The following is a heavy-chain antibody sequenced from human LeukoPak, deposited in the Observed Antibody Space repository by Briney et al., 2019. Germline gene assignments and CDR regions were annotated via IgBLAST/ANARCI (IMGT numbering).Heavy chain of an antibody. CDR2: ISGSGGST. D-gene: IGHD1-26*01. V-gene: IGHV3-23*01. CDR3: AKGSVGATTADY. J-gene: IGHJ4*02. Sequence: PGGTLRLSCAASGFNFSSYGMSWVRQAPGKGLEWVSAISGSGGSTYYADSVKGRFTISRDNSKNTLYLQMNSLRAEDTAVYYCAKGSVGATTADYWGQGALVTVSS. CDR1: GFNFSSYG.